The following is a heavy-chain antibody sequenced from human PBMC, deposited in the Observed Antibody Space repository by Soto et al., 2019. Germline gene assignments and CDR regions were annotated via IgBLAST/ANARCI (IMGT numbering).Heavy chain of an antibody. CDR2: IYYSGST. V-gene: IGHV4-31*03. D-gene: IGHD3-22*01. CDR1: GGSLSSGGYY. J-gene: IGHJ4*02. Sequence: TLSLTCTVSGGSLSSGGYYWSWIRQHPGKGLEWIGYIYYSGSTYYNPSLKSRVTISVDTSKNQFSLKLSSVTAADTAVYYCARVAGSYYYDSSGYRPFDYWGQGTLVTVSS. CDR3: ARVAGSYYYDSSGYRPFDY.